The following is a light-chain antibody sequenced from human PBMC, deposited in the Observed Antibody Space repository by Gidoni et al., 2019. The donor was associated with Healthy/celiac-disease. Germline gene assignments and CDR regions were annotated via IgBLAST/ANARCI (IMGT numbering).Light chain of an antibody. CDR1: QSVSSN. V-gene: IGKV3-15*01. J-gene: IGKJ3*01. CDR3: QQYNNWPPFT. Sequence: EIVTTQSPATLSVSPGERATLSCRASQSVSSNLAWYQQKPGQAPRLLIYGASTRATGIPARFSGSGSGTEFTLTISSLQSEDFAVYYCQQYNNWPPFTFXPXTKVDIK. CDR2: GAS.